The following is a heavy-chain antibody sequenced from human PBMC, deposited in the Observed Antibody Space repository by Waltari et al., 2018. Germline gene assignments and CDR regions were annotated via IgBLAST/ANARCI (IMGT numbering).Heavy chain of an antibody. Sequence: DVQLVESGGGSVQPGGSLRLYCVASTFTFSRYWMSWVRQAPGKGLEWVANIRHDGDAKDYVDSVKGRFTISRDNAKNSLFLQMNSLKAEDTAVYYCARGGSYINSWGQGTRVTVSS. CDR3: ARGGSYINS. V-gene: IGHV3-7*04. D-gene: IGHD3-16*01. CDR1: TFTFSRYW. CDR2: IRHDGDAK. J-gene: IGHJ5*02.